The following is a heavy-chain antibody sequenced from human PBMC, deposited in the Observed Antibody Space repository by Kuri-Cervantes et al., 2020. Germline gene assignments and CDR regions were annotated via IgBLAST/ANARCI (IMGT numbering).Heavy chain of an antibody. D-gene: IGHD3-3*01. J-gene: IGHJ6*03. V-gene: IGHV1-69*05. CDR1: GGTFSSYA. Sequence: SVKVSCKASGGTFSSYAISWVRQAPGQGLEWMGGIIPIFGTANYAQKFQGRVTMTRNTSISTAYMELSSLRSEDTAVYYCARGPKDERFLEWFTPYYMDVWGKGTTVTVSS. CDR2: IIPIFGTA. CDR3: ARGPKDERFLEWFTPYYMDV.